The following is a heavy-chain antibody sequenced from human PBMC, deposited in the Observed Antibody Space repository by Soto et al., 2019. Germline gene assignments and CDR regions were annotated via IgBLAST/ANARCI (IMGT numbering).Heavy chain of an antibody. CDR1: GFTFTSSA. D-gene: IGHD6-19*01. CDR2: IVVGSGNT. Sequence: SVKVSCKASGFTFTSSAMQWVRQARGQRLEWIGWIVVGSGNTNYAQKFQERVTITRDMSTSTAYMELSSLRSEDTAVYYCAAGVAVAGSWGFDYWGQGTLVTVSS. J-gene: IGHJ4*02. V-gene: IGHV1-58*02. CDR3: AAGVAVAGSWGFDY.